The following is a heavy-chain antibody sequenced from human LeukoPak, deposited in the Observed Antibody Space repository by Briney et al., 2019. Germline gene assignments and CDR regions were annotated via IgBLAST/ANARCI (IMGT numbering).Heavy chain of an antibody. CDR3: ARGSGTYGDYGGDY. CDR2: IYYSGST. CDR1: GGSISSSSYY. J-gene: IGHJ4*02. V-gene: IGHV4-39*07. D-gene: IGHD4-17*01. Sequence: PSETLSLTCTVSGGSISSSSYYWGWIRQPPGKGLEWIGSIYYSGSTNYNPSLKSRVTISVDTSKNRFSLKLSSVTAADTAVYYCARGSGTYGDYGGDYWGQGTLVTVSS.